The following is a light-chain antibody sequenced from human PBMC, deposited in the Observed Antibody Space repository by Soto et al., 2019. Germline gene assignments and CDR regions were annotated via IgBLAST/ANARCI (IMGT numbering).Light chain of an antibody. V-gene: IGKV1-5*01. CDR1: QTINNW. CDR3: QHYKSYPWT. J-gene: IGKJ1*01. CDR2: HAS. Sequence: DIQMTQSPSTLSASIGDRVTITCRASQTINNWLAWYQQKPGKAPNLLIYHASNLETGVPSRFSGSAFGTEFTLTISSLQPDDFATYYCQHYKSYPWTFGQGTKVDIK.